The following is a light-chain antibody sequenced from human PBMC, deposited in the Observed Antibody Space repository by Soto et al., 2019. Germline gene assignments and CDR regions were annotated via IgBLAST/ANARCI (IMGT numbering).Light chain of an antibody. V-gene: IGKV1-39*01. CDR2: GAS. CDR1: QSINIY. J-gene: IGKJ2*01. CDR3: QQSYRSPYT. Sequence: IQLTQSPSSLSASVGDRVTVTCRASQSINIYLNWYQQKPGKAPTLLIYGASTLQSVVPSRFSGGGTRTDFTLTISSLQTEEFATSYCQQSYRSPYTFGQGTKLEI.